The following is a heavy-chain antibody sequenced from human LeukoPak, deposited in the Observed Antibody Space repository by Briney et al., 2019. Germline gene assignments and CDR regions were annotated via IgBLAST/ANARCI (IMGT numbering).Heavy chain of an antibody. J-gene: IGHJ4*02. CDR2: ISSSSSYI. Sequence: SAGTLRLSCAASGYTFSSYSMNWVRQAPRKGLEWVSSISSSSSYIYYKDSVKGRFTISRDNAKNSLYLQMNSLRAEDTAVYYCARERYCSGGSCYSGFVYWGQGTLVTVSS. CDR3: ARERYCSGGSCYSGFVY. CDR1: GYTFSSYS. V-gene: IGHV3-21*01. D-gene: IGHD2-15*01.